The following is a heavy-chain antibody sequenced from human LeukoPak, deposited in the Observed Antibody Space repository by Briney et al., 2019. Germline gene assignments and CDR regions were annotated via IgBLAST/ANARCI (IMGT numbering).Heavy chain of an antibody. CDR2: IYYSGST. V-gene: IGHV4-39*02. J-gene: IGHJ5*02. CDR1: GGSISSSSYY. D-gene: IGHD6-6*01. Sequence: SETLSLTCTVSGGSISSSSYYWGWIRQPPGKGLEWIGNIYYSGSTYCNPSLKSRVTISVDTSKNQFSLKLSAVTAADTAVYYCARGSSNIAGRNNWFDPWGQGTLVTVSS. CDR3: ARGSSNIAGRNNWFDP.